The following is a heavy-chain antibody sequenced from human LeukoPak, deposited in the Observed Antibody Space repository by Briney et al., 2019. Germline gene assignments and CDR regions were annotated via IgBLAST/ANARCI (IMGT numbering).Heavy chain of an antibody. V-gene: IGHV3-21*01. Sequence: PGGSLRLSCAASGFTFSRYSMNWVRQAPGKGLEWVSSISISSNYIYYPDSLKGRFTISRDNAKNSLYLQMNSLRAEDTAVYYCARDRGDGYNPAAWFDPWGQGTLVTVSS. CDR3: ARDRGDGYNPAAWFDP. D-gene: IGHD5-24*01. J-gene: IGHJ5*02. CDR1: GFTFSRYS. CDR2: ISISSNYI.